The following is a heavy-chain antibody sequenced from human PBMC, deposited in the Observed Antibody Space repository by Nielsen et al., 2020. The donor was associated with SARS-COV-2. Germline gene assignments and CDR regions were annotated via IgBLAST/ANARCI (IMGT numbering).Heavy chain of an antibody. V-gene: IGHV3-30-3*01. J-gene: IGHJ6*02. D-gene: IGHD1-1*01. CDR2: ISYDGSNK. CDR3: ARDETGTTLYYYYGMDV. CDR1: GFTFSSYA. Sequence: GESLKISCAASGFTFSSYAMHWVRQAPGKGLEWVAVISYDGSNKYYADSVKGRFTISRDNSKNTLYLQMNSLRAEDTTVYYCARDETGTTLYYYYGMDVWGQGTTVTVSS.